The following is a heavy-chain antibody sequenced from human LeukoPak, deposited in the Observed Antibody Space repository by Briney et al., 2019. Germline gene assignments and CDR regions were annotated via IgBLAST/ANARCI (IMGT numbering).Heavy chain of an antibody. V-gene: IGHV4-34*01. J-gene: IGHJ4*02. CDR2: INHSGST. CDR1: GGSFSGYY. Sequence: PSETLSLTCAVYGGSFSGYYWSWIRQPPGKGLEWIGEINHSGSTNYNPSLKSRVTISVDTSKNQFSLKPSSVTAADTAVYYCARGPGTTDWGQGTLVTVSS. CDR3: ARGPGTTD. D-gene: IGHD1-7*01.